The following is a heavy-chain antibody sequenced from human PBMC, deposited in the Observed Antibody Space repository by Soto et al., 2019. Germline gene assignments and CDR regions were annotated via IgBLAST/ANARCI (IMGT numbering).Heavy chain of an antibody. Sequence: SETLSLTCAVYGGSFIGYYWSWIRQPPGKGLEWIGEINHSGSTNYNPSLKSRVTISVDTSKNQFSLKLSSVTAADTAVYYCARGIAARRWFDPWGQGTLVTVSS. CDR2: INHSGST. CDR3: ARGIAARRWFDP. D-gene: IGHD6-6*01. J-gene: IGHJ5*02. CDR1: GGSFIGYY. V-gene: IGHV4-34*01.